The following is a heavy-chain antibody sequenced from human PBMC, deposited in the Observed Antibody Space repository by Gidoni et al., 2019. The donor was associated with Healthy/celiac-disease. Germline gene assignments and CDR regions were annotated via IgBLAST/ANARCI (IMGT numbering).Heavy chain of an antibody. CDR2: ISYDGSNK. V-gene: IGHV3-30-3*01. Sequence: QVQLVESGGGVVQPGRSLRLSCAASGFTFSSYAMHWVRQAPGKGLEWVAVISYDGSNKYYADSVKGRFTISRDNSKNTLYLQMNSLRAEDTAVYYCARDDEPSPNYYGSGSSFDYWGQGTLVTVSS. CDR1: GFTFSSYA. CDR3: ARDDEPSPNYYGSGSSFDY. D-gene: IGHD3-10*01. J-gene: IGHJ4*02.